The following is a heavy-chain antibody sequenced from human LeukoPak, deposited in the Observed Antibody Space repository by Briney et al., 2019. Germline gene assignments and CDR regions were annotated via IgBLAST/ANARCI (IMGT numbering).Heavy chain of an antibody. CDR2: MNPNSGNT. CDR1: GYTFTSYD. D-gene: IGHD6-19*01. V-gene: IGHV1-8*01. J-gene: IGHJ4*02. Sequence: ASVKVSCKASGYTFTSYDINWVRQATGQGLEWMGWMNPNSGNTGYAQKFQGRVTMTRNTSISTAYMELSSLRSEDTAVYYCARAKRLVYSSGWYMEMYYFDYWGQGTLVTVSS. CDR3: ARAKRLVYSSGWYMEMYYFDY.